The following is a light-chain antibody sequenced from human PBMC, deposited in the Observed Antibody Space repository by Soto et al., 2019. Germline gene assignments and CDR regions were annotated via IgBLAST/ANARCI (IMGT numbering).Light chain of an antibody. Sequence: QSVLTQPRSVSGSPGQSVTISCTGTSSDIGGYNYVSWYQQHPGKAPKLMIYTVTKRPSGVPDRFSGSKSDNTAYLTISGHQADDEADYYCCSYAGSSSYVFGTGTKLTVL. J-gene: IGLJ1*01. V-gene: IGLV2-11*01. CDR1: SSDIGGYNY. CDR2: TVT. CDR3: CSYAGSSSYV.